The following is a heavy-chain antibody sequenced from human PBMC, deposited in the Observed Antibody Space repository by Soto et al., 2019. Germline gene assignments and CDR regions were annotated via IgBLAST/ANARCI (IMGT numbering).Heavy chain of an antibody. Sequence: PSETLSLTCTVSGGSISSGGYYWSWIRQHPGKGLEWIVYIYFSGSTYYNPSLKSRVTLSVDTSKNHFSLKLSSVTAADTAVYYCARAATPSSIFGVVTLDVWGQGTTVTVSS. CDR3: ARAATPSSIFGVVTLDV. CDR2: IYFSGST. J-gene: IGHJ6*02. CDR1: GGSISSGGYY. D-gene: IGHD3-3*01. V-gene: IGHV4-31*03.